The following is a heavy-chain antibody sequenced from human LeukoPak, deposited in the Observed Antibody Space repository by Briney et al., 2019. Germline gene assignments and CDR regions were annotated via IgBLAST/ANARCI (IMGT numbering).Heavy chain of an antibody. V-gene: IGHV3-49*04. Sequence: GGSLRLSCTASGFTFGDYAMSWVRQAPGKGLEWVGFIRSKAYGGTTEYAASVKGRFTISRDDSKSIAYLQMNSLKTEDTAVYYCTREEYDFWSTQSSSYMDVWGKGTTVTVS. CDR3: TREEYDFWSTQSSSYMDV. CDR2: IRSKAYGGTT. CDR1: GFTFGDYA. J-gene: IGHJ6*03. D-gene: IGHD3-3*01.